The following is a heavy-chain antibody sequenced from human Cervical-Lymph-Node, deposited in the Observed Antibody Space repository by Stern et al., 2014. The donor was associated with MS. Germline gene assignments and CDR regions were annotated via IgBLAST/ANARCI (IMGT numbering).Heavy chain of an antibody. CDR1: GFTFSSYW. CDR3: ARHQPGGDQTALDS. D-gene: IGHD5-18*01. J-gene: IGHJ4*02. V-gene: IGHV5-51*01. Sequence: VQLVESGAEVKKPGESLKISCKGSGFTFSSYWIAWVRQMPGKGLEWMGIIFPSDSDTTYSPSFQGHGPISPDQSISTAYLQWSSLKASDTAMYYCARHQPGGDQTALDSWGQGTLVTVSS. CDR2: IFPSDSDT.